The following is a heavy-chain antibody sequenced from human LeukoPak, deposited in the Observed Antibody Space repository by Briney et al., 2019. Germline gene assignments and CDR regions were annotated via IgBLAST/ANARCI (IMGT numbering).Heavy chain of an antibody. CDR3: AKNGDRGAYCSGGTCYPYYYHYMDV. CDR2: ISTSGGTT. CDR1: GFSFSSYG. D-gene: IGHD2-15*01. J-gene: IGHJ6*03. Sequence: GGSLRLSCAASGFSFSSYGISWVRQAPGKGLEWVSTISTSGGTTYYADSVKGRFTVSRDNSKNTLYLQMNSLSAEDTAVYYCAKNGDRGAYCSGGTCYPYYYHYMDVWGKGTTVTISS. V-gene: IGHV3-23*01.